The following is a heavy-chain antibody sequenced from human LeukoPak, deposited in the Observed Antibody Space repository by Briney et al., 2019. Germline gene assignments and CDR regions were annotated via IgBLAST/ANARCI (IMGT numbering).Heavy chain of an antibody. Sequence: SETLSLTCAVYGGSFSGYYWSWIRQPPGKGLEWIGEINHSGSTNYNPSLKSRVTISVDTSKNQFSLKLSSVTAADTAVYYCARAHIDPGSASDYWGQGTLVTVSS. CDR2: INHSGST. J-gene: IGHJ4*02. V-gene: IGHV4-34*01. CDR1: GGSFSGYY. CDR3: ARAHIDPGSASDY.